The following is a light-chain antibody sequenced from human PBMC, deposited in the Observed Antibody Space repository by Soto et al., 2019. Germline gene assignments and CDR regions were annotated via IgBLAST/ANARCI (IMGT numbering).Light chain of an antibody. Sequence: QVTQSPSSVSASVGDRVTITCQTSKDISTSVAWYQQKPGKAPNLLIYSASALHRGVPSRFSGSGSGADFTLTVSSLQPEDSATYYCQQADSFPWTFCQGTKVEIK. J-gene: IGKJ1*01. CDR2: SAS. V-gene: IGKV1D-12*01. CDR3: QQADSFPWT. CDR1: KDISTS.